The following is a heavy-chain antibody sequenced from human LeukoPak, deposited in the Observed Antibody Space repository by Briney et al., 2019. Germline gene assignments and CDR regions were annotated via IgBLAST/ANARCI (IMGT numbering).Heavy chain of an antibody. D-gene: IGHD6-25*01. J-gene: IGHJ3*02. CDR3: ARHRSSGTIYDAFGI. V-gene: IGHV4-39*01. CDR1: GGSISSSSYY. CDR2: IYYSGST. Sequence: SETLSLTCTVSGGSISSSSYYWGWIRQPPGKGLEWIGIIYYSGSTYYNPSLKSRVTISLDTSKNQFSLNLSSVTAADTAVFYCARHRSSGTIYDAFGIWGQGTMVTVSS.